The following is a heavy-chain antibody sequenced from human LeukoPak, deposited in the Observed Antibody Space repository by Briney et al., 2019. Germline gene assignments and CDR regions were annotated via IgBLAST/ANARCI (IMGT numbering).Heavy chain of an antibody. CDR1: GYTFTGYY. CDR2: INPNSGGT. D-gene: IGHD3-9*01. CDR3: AREAHYDTLTSTGFQH. J-gene: IGHJ1*01. V-gene: IGHV1-2*02. Sequence: ASVKVSCKASGYTFTGYYMHWVRQAPGQGLEWMGWINPNSGGTNYSQKFQGRVTMTRDTSISTAYMELSRLRSDDTAVYYCAREAHYDTLTSTGFQHWGQGTLVTVSS.